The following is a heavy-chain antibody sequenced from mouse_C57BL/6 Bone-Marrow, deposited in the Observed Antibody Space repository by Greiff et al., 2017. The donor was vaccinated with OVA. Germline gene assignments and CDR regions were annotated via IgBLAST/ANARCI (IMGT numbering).Heavy chain of an antibody. CDR3: AREDYSNFDWYYDV. D-gene: IGHD2-5*01. CDR1: GFSLTSYG. CDR2: IWSGGST. J-gene: IGHJ1*03. Sequence: VQLQQSGPGLVQPSQSLSITCTVSGFSLTSYGVHWVRQSPGKGLEWLGVIWSGGSTDYNAAFISRLSFSKDNSKSQVFFKMNSLQADDTAIYYCAREDYSNFDWYYDVWGTGTTVTVSS. V-gene: IGHV2-2*01.